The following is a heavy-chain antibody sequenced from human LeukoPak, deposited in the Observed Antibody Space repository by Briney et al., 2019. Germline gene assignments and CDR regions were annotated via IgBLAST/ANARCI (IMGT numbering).Heavy chain of an antibody. D-gene: IGHD2/OR15-2a*01. J-gene: IGHJ4*02. CDR1: GYTFTGYF. Sequence: ASVKVSCKASGYTFTGYFMHWVRQAAGQGPEWMGWINPNSGGTNYAQKFQGRVIMTRDTSISTAYMELSRLRSDDTAVYYCARVSEYYYFDYWGQGTLVTVSS. CDR3: ARVSEYYYFDY. V-gene: IGHV1-2*02. CDR2: INPNSGGT.